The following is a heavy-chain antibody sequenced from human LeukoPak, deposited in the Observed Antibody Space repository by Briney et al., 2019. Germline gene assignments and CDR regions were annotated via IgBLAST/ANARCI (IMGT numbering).Heavy chain of an antibody. J-gene: IGHJ4*02. CDR1: GDSISSSSYY. Sequence: SETLSLTCTVSGDSISSSSYYWVRLRQPPGKGLEWIAAIYYSGSTYYNPSLKSRVTISVDTSKIQFSLKLSSVTAADTAMYYCARYWGPYDNSGAYFDYWGQGTLVTVSS. CDR2: IYYSGST. D-gene: IGHD3-22*01. V-gene: IGHV4-39*01. CDR3: ARYWGPYDNSGAYFDY.